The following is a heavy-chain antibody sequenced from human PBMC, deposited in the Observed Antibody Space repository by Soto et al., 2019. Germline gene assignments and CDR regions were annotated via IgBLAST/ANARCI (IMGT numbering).Heavy chain of an antibody. J-gene: IGHJ5*02. CDR3: ARDVAYYYDSSGYYNRWFDP. V-gene: IGHV4-4*07. CDR2: IYTSGST. D-gene: IGHD3-22*01. Sequence: SETLSLTCTVSSGSISSYYWSWIRQPAGKGLEWIGRIYTSGSTNYIPSLKSRVTMSVDTSKNQFSLKLSSVTAADTAVYYCARDVAYYYDSSGYYNRWFDPWGQGTLVTVSS. CDR1: SGSISSYY.